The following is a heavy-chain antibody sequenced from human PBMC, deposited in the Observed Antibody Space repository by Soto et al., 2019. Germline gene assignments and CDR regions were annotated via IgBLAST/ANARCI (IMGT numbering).Heavy chain of an antibody. D-gene: IGHD2-15*01. CDR2: ISGSGGST. CDR1: GFTFSSYA. V-gene: IGHV3-23*01. CDR3: AKSVVAAATPAVDY. Sequence: EVQLLESGGGLVQPGGSLRLSCAASGFTFSSYAMSWVRQAPGKGLEWVSDISGSGGSTYYADSVKGRFTISRDNSKNSLYLQMTSLRAEDTAVYYCAKSVVAAATPAVDYWGQGTLVTVSS. J-gene: IGHJ4*02.